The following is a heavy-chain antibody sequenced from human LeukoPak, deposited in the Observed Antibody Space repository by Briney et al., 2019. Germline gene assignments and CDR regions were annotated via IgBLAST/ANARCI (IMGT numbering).Heavy chain of an antibody. CDR1: GGSISSYY. D-gene: IGHD5-12*01. CDR3: ARDGYSGNDGL. Sequence: SETLSLTCTVSGGSISSYYWSWIRQPPGKGLEWIGYIYHSGSTKYNPSLKRGVTISVDTSKNQFSLKMSSVTAADTAVYYCARDGYSGNDGLWGQGTLVTVSS. CDR2: IYHSGST. V-gene: IGHV4-59*01. J-gene: IGHJ4*02.